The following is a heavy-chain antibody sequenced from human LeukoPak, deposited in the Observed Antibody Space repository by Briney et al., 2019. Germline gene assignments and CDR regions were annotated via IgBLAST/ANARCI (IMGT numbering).Heavy chain of an antibody. Sequence: PGGSLRLSCAASGLSLGNAWMSWVRQVPGKGLEWLGRIRAKVDGGTVDYAAPVKGRFTISRDESENTLYLHLTSLEIEDAAVYYCTTLGGDNWFDWYFDLWGRGTLVTVSS. D-gene: IGHD1-1*01. CDR3: TTLGGDNWFDWYFDL. J-gene: IGHJ2*01. CDR1: GLSLGNAW. V-gene: IGHV3-15*01. CDR2: IRAKVDGGTV.